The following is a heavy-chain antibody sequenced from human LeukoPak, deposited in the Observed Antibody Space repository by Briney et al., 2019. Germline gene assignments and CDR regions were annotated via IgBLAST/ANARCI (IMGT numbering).Heavy chain of an antibody. CDR1: GFTFSSYG. V-gene: IGHV3-30*02. J-gene: IGHJ4*02. CDR2: IRYDGSNK. CDR3: AKVRWGSDNALDS. Sequence: GGSLRLSCAASGFTFSSYGMHWVRQAPSKGLEWVAFIRYDGSNKYYADSVKGRFTISRDNSKNTLYLQMNSLRAEDTAVYYCAKVRWGSDNALDSWGQGTLVTGSS. D-gene: IGHD3-16*01.